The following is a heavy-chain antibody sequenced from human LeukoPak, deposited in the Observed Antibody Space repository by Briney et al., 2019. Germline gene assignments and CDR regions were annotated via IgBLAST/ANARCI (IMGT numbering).Heavy chain of an antibody. D-gene: IGHD3-10*01. CDR1: GGSISSYY. CDR2: IYYRGST. Sequence: SETLSLTCTVSGGSISSYYWSWIRQPPGKGLEWIGYIYYRGSTNYNPSLKSRVTMSVDTSKNQFSLKLTSVTAADTAVYYCAATMVRGVHTHFDYWGQGTLVTVSS. V-gene: IGHV4-59*03. J-gene: IGHJ4*02. CDR3: AATMVRGVHTHFDY.